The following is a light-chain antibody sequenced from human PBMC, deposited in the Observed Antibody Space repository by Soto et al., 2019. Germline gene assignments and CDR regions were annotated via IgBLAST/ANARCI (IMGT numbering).Light chain of an antibody. CDR2: KAS. CDR1: QTISSW. J-gene: IGKJ3*01. V-gene: IGKV1-5*03. Sequence: DIQMTQSPSTLSGSVGDRVTITCRASQTISSWLAWYQQKAGKAPNLLIYKASRLESGVPSRFSGSGSGTEFTLTISSLQPDDFATYYCQQYNSFSGVTFGPGTKVDIK. CDR3: QQYNSFSGVT.